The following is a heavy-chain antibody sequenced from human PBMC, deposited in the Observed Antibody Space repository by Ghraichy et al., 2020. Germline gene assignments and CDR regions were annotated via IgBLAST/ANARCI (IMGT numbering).Heavy chain of an antibody. Sequence: SETLSLTCTVSGDSISSSSYYWGWIRQSPGKGLEWIGSIYYSGSTYHNPSLNSRVTISADTSKNQFSLKLSSVTAADTAVYYCASRMFSSSWYRIPDYGVLVWG. CDR3: ASRMFSSSWYRIPDYGVLV. D-gene: IGHD6-13*01. J-gene: IGHJ6*02. V-gene: IGHV4-39*01. CDR1: GDSISSSSYY. CDR2: IYYSGST.